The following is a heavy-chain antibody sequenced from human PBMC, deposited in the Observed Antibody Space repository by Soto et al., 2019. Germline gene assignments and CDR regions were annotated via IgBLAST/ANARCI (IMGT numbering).Heavy chain of an antibody. J-gene: IGHJ4*02. CDR3: ARVKRSGYDSALDY. V-gene: IGHV1-8*01. Sequence: ASVKVSCKASGYTFTSYDINWVRQATGQGLEWMGWMNPNSGNTGYAQKFQGRVTMTRNTSISTAYMELSSLRSEDTDVYYCARVKRSGYDSALDYWGQGTLVTVSS. CDR2: MNPNSGNT. CDR1: GYTFTSYD. D-gene: IGHD5-12*01.